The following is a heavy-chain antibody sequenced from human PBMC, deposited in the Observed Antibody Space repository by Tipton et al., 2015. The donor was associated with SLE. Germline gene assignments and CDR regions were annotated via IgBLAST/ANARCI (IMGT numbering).Heavy chain of an antibody. Sequence: GSLRLSCADSGFNFSSYDMNWVRQANGQGLEWVSAIGTAGDTSYRGSVKGRFIISRENAKNTLYLKMNSLRDGDTAVYYCARVRYSSSWTGYYYYMDVWGKGTTVTVAS. V-gene: IGHV3-13*01. CDR1: GFNFSSYD. CDR3: ARVRYSSSWTGYYYYMDV. CDR2: IGTAGDT. J-gene: IGHJ6*03. D-gene: IGHD6-13*01.